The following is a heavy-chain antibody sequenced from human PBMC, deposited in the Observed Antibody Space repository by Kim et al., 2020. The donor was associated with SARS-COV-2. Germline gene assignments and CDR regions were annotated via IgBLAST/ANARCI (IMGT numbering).Heavy chain of an antibody. CDR3: ARDQDTAMVVGWGMDV. J-gene: IGHJ6*02. CDR2: ISSSGSTI. D-gene: IGHD5-18*01. CDR1: GFTFSSYE. V-gene: IGHV3-48*03. Sequence: GGSLRLSCAASGFTFSSYEMNWVRQAPGKGLEWVSYISSSGSTIYYADSVKGRFTISRDNAKNSLYLQMNSLRAEDTAVYYCARDQDTAMVVGWGMDVWGQGTTVTVSS.